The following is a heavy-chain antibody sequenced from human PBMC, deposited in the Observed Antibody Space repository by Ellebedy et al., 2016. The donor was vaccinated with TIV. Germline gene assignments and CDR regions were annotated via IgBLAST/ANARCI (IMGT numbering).Heavy chain of an antibody. J-gene: IGHJ5*02. CDR2: INPNSGGT. Sequence: AASVKVSCKASGYTFTSYYMHWVRQAPRQGLEWMGWINPNSGGTNYAQKFQGRVTMTRDTAISTAYMELSRLRSDDTAVYYCARERASGSSSDRYVVWFDPWGQGTLVTVSS. CDR1: GYTFTSYY. CDR3: ARERASGSSSDRYVVWFDP. D-gene: IGHD6-6*01. V-gene: IGHV1-2*02.